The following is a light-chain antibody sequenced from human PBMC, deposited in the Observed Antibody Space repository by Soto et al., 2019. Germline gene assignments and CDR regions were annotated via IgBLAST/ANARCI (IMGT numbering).Light chain of an antibody. CDR3: QQYNNWPQT. CDR1: QSISSW. J-gene: IGKJ1*01. Sequence: IQMTQSPSTLSASIGDRVTITCRASQSISSWLAWYQQKPGKAPMLLIYDASSLESGVPSRFSGSGSGTEFTLTISSLQSEDFAVYYCQQYNNWPQTFGQGTKVDIK. V-gene: IGKV1-5*01. CDR2: DAS.